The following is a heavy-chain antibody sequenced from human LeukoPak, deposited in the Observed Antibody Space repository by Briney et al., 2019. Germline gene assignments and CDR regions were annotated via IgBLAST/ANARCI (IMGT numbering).Heavy chain of an antibody. D-gene: IGHD3-10*01. J-gene: IGHJ5*02. Sequence: PSETLCLTCAVYGGSFSDYYWSRIRQPPGKGLEWIGEINHSGSTNYNPSLKSRVTISVDTSKNQFSLKLSSVTAADTAVYYCARGCITMVRGVISEWFDRWGQGTLVTVSS. CDR3: ARGCITMVRGVISEWFDR. CDR1: GGSFSDYY. CDR2: INHSGST. V-gene: IGHV4-34*01.